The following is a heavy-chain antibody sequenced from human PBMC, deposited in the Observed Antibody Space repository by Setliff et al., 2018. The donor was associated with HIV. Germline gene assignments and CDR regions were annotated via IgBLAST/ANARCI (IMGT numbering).Heavy chain of an antibody. CDR1: GYTFTSYG. CDR3: ARDYGGNSRGDYYYGMDV. J-gene: IGHJ6*02. V-gene: IGHV1-18*01. CDR2: ISAYNGNT. Sequence: ASVKVSCKASGYTFTSYGISWVRQAPGQGLEWMGRISAYNGNTNYAQKLQGRVTMTTDTSTSTAYMELRSLRSDDTAVYYCARDYGGNSRGDYYYGMDVWGQGTTVTVSS. D-gene: IGHD4-17*01.